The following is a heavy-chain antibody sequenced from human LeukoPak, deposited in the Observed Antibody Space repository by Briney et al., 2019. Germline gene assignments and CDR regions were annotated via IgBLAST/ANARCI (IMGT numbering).Heavy chain of an antibody. D-gene: IGHD3-3*01. J-gene: IGHJ4*02. CDR1: GFSFRSFV. V-gene: IGHV3-23*01. CDR2: ISDSGGST. CDR3: AITRGVVFPARFDW. Sequence: PGGSLRLSCAASGFSFRSFVMSWVRQAPGKGLEWVSSISDSGGSTYYADSVKGRFTISTDISNNTLYLQMNSLRVDDTAVYYCAITRGVVFPARFDWWGQGTLVTVSS.